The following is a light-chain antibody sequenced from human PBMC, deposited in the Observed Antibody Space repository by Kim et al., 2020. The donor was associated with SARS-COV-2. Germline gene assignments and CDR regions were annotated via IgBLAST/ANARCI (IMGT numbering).Light chain of an antibody. CDR1: QSISSSY. CDR3: QQYGSTPWT. J-gene: IGKJ1*01. Sequence: EIVLTQSPGTLSLSPGERATLSCRASQSISSSYLAWYQQKPGQAPRLLIFAASSSATGIPDRFSGSGSGTDFTLNISRLEPEDFAVYYSQQYGSTPWTFGQGTKVDIK. CDR2: AAS. V-gene: IGKV3-20*01.